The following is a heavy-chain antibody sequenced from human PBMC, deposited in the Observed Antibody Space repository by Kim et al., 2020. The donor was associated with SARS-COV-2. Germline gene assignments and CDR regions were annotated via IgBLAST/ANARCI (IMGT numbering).Heavy chain of an antibody. CDR2: INPSGGST. D-gene: IGHD3-10*01. V-gene: IGHV1-46*01. J-gene: IGHJ6*02. Sequence: ASVKVSCKASGYTFTSYYMHWVRQAPGQGLEWMGIINPSGGSTSYAQKFQGRVTMTRDTSTSTVYMELSSLRSEDTAVYYCARGDPSELLWFGELLREPNNYYYYGMDVWGQGTTVTVSS. CDR1: GYTFTSYY. CDR3: ARGDPSELLWFGELLREPNNYYYYGMDV.